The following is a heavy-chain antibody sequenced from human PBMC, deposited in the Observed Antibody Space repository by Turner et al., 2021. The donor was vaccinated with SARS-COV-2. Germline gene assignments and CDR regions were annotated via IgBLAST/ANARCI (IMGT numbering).Heavy chain of an antibody. D-gene: IGHD6-13*01. CDR3: ARDRAAAVLYYYYGMDV. V-gene: IGHV3-74*01. CDR1: GFPFSSYW. CDR2: INSDGSCT. J-gene: IGHJ6*02. Sequence: EVQLVESGGGLVQPGGSLSLSCAASGFPFSSYWMHWVRQAPGKGLVWVSRINSDGSCTSYADSVKGRFTISRDNAKNTLSLQMNSLRAEDTAVYYCARDRAAAVLYYYYGMDVWGQGTTVTVSS.